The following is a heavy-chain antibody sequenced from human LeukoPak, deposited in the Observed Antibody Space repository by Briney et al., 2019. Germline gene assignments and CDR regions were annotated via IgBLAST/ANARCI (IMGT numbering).Heavy chain of an antibody. D-gene: IGHD1-26*01. Sequence: RSLPLSCPASRFTFSSYSMNWVRPAPGKGLEWVASISSSSTYIYYADSVKGRFTISRDNAKNSLYLQMNSLRAEDMAVYYCARVYSGSYCADYWGQGTLVTVSS. CDR1: RFTFSSYS. V-gene: IGHV3-21*01. CDR2: ISSSSTYI. CDR3: ARVYSGSYCADY. J-gene: IGHJ4*02.